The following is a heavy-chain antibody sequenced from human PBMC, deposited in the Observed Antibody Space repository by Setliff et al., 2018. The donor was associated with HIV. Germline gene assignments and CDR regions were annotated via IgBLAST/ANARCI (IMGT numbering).Heavy chain of an antibody. CDR2: IYYSGST. CDR1: GGSVSSGSYY. D-gene: IGHD6-25*01. V-gene: IGHV4-61*01. J-gene: IGHJ4*02. CDR3: ARYSPRGYTLTGPY. Sequence: NPSETLSLTCTVSGGSVSSGSYYWSWIRQPPGKGLGWIGYIYYSGSTKHNPSLKSRVTISLDTSKNQFSLKLTSVTAADTAVYYCARYSPRGYTLTGPYWGQGTLVTVSS.